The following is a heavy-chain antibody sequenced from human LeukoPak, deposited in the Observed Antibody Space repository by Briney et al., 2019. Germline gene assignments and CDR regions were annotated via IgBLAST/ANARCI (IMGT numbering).Heavy chain of an antibody. Sequence: SETLSLTCTVSGGSISSSPCYWGWIRQSPGKGLEWFGTICSGGSTYYNPSLKSRVTISVDTSKNQFSLKLSSLTAADTAVYYCASWDFAVVSAVISFQHWGQGTLVTVSS. D-gene: IGHD2-2*01. CDR1: GGSISSSPCY. CDR3: ASWDFAVVSAVISFQH. CDR2: ICSGGST. J-gene: IGHJ1*01. V-gene: IGHV4-39*07.